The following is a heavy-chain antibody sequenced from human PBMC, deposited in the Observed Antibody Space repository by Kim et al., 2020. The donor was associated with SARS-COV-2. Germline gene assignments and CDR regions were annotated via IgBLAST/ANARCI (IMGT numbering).Heavy chain of an antibody. J-gene: IGHJ4*02. V-gene: IGHV3-48*02. D-gene: IGHD6-6*01. Sequence: YADSGKGRFTISRDKAKNSLYLQRSSLRDDDTAVYYCARGGAARPDYWGQGALVIVSS. CDR3: ARGGAARPDY.